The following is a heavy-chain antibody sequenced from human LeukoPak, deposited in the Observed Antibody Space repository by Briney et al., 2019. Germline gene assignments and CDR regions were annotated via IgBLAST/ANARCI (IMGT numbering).Heavy chain of an antibody. CDR3: TKERGYSSGWGFDS. CDR1: GFTFSNFA. Sequence: PGGSLRLSCAASGFTFSNFAMSWVRQSPGKGPEWVSGISGSGGSTNYADSVKSRFTLSRDNSKNTLSLQVNSLRAEDSAVYYCTKERGYSSGWGFDSWGQGTLVTVSS. J-gene: IGHJ4*02. CDR2: ISGSGGST. D-gene: IGHD6-19*01. V-gene: IGHV3-23*01.